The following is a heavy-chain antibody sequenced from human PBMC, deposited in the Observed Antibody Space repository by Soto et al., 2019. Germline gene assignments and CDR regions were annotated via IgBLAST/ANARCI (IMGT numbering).Heavy chain of an antibody. D-gene: IGHD1-26*01. Sequence: QVQLQESGPGLVKPSQTLSLTCSVSGGSISSGGYYWSWIRQQPEKGLEWIGYIYYSGSTNYNPSLKSRVIISVDTSSNRLSLDLRSVTAADTAIYYCARHSASWQWFDYWGQGTLVTVSS. J-gene: IGHJ5*01. V-gene: IGHV4-31*03. CDR2: IYYSGST. CDR3: ARHSASWQWFDY. CDR1: GGSISSGGYY.